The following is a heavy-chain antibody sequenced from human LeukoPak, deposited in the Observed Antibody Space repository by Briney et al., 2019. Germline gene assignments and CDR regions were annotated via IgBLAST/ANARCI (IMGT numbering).Heavy chain of an antibody. Sequence: SETLSLTCTVSGGSISSYYWSWIRQPAGKGLEWIGRIYTSGSTNYNPSLKSRVTMSVDTSKNQFSLKLSSVTAADTAVYYCARDLQAYYYDSSGYYVGGEFDAFDIWGQGTMVTVSS. V-gene: IGHV4-4*07. D-gene: IGHD3-22*01. CDR2: IYTSGST. CDR3: ARDLQAYYYDSSGYYVGGEFDAFDI. J-gene: IGHJ3*02. CDR1: GGSISSYY.